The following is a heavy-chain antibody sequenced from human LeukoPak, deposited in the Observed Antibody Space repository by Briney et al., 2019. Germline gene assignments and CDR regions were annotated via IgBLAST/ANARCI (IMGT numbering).Heavy chain of an antibody. CDR2: ISAYNGNT. CDR1: GYTFSSYG. CDR3: ARQVDSTMALPDY. V-gene: IGHV1-18*01. Sequence: ASVTVSCKASGYTFSSYGVTWVRQAPGQALEGMGWISAYNGNTNYARKFQGRVTITTDTSTSTAYMELRSLRSDDTAVYYCARQVDSTMALPDYWGQGTLVTVSS. D-gene: IGHD3-10*01. J-gene: IGHJ4*02.